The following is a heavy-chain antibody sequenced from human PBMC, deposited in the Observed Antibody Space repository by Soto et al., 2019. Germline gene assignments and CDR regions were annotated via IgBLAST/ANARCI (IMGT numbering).Heavy chain of an antibody. Sequence: QVQLVQSGAVVKKPGASVKVSCKASDYTFTSYGIGWVRQAPGQGLEWMGWINTNNGNTNSAQRLQGRVTMTADTSTRTGYMELRSLRSDDTAIYYCARDLLGSFDVWGQGTMVTISS. D-gene: IGHD2-15*01. CDR2: INTNNGNT. V-gene: IGHV1-18*01. J-gene: IGHJ3*01. CDR1: DYTFTSYG. CDR3: ARDLLGSFDV.